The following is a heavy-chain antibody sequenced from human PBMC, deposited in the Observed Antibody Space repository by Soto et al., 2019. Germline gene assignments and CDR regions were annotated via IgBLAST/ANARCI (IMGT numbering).Heavy chain of an antibody. J-gene: IGHJ4*02. CDR3: TTEATYFYESGGHFGPFDY. Sequence: GGSLRLSCAASGFTVSSTYMTWVRQAPGQGLEWVSLIYTGGDTYYPDSVKNRFTISRDNSKNTLYLQMNSLKTEDTAVYYCTTEATYFYESGGHFGPFDYWGQGTLVTVSS. CDR1: GFTVSSTY. D-gene: IGHD3-22*01. CDR2: IYTGGDT. V-gene: IGHV3-66*01.